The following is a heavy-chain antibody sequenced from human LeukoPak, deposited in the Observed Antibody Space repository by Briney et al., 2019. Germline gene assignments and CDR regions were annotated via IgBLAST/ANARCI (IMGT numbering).Heavy chain of an antibody. D-gene: IGHD3-3*01. J-gene: IGHJ5*02. CDR1: GFTFSSYG. V-gene: IGHV3-30*02. CDR3: AKDAHWSADH. CDR2: IRSDENYK. Sequence: GGSLRLSCAASGFTFSSYGMHWVRQAPGKGLEWVAHIRSDENYKHYADSVKGRFTISGDNSKNTVYVQMNSLRPEDTAVYYCAKDAHWSADHWGQGTLVTVSS.